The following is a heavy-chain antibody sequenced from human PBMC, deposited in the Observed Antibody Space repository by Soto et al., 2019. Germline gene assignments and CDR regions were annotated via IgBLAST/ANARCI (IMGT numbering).Heavy chain of an antibody. CDR3: ASGYSSSWYSGFYYGMDV. D-gene: IGHD6-13*01. CDR2: INHSGST. Sequence: PSETLSLTCAVYGGSFSGYYWSWIRQPPGKGLEWIGEINHSGSTNYNPSLKSRVTISVDTSKNQFSLKLSSVTAADTAVYYCASGYSSSWYSGFYYGMDVWGQGTTVTVSS. V-gene: IGHV4-34*01. CDR1: GGSFSGYY. J-gene: IGHJ6*02.